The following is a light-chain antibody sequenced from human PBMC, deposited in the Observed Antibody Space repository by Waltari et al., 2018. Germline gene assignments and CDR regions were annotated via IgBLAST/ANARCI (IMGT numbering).Light chain of an antibody. J-gene: IGKJ2*01. CDR1: QSILFTSNNKNY. CDR3: QKYYSTPYT. V-gene: IGKV4-1*01. CDR2: WAS. Sequence: DIMMTQSPDSLAVSLGERATINCKSSQSILFTSNNKNYLAWYQQIPGQPPNLLIYWASTREAGVPDRFSGSGYGTDVTLTISSLQTEDVAVYYCQKYYSTPYTIGQGTKLEI.